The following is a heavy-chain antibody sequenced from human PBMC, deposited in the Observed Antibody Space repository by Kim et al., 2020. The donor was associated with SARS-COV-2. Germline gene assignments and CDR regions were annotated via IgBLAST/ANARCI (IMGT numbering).Heavy chain of an antibody. J-gene: IGHJ6*02. Sequence: SRVTISVDTSKNQFSLKLSSVTAADTAVYYCARSHGDYYGSGSYYYGMDVWGQGTTVTVSS. CDR3: ARSHGDYYGSGSYYYGMDV. V-gene: IGHV4-59*01. D-gene: IGHD3-10*01.